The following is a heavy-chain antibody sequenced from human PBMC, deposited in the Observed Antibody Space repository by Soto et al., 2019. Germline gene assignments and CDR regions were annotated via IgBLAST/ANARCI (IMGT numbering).Heavy chain of an antibody. V-gene: IGHV4-59*02. CDR2: IYYSGST. Sequence: SETLSLTCTVSGGSVSGYYWSWIRQPPGRGLEWIGYIYYSGSTNYNPSLKSRVTISVDTSNNQFSLKLSSVTAADTAVYYCARVSIAAAGWDYSYGMDVWGQGTTVTGSS. CDR3: ARVSIAAAGWDYSYGMDV. CDR1: GGSVSGYY. J-gene: IGHJ6*02. D-gene: IGHD6-13*01.